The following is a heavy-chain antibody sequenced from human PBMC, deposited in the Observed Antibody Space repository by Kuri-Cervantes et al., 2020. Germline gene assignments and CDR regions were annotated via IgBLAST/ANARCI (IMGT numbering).Heavy chain of an antibody. J-gene: IGHJ6*02. CDR1: GFTFRNYF. D-gene: IGHD5-12*01. CDR3: ARDLVALDPYYYYGMDV. V-gene: IGHV3-11*01. Sequence: GESLKISCAASGFTFRNYFMSWIRQAPGKGLEWVSYISNGGGTIYYADSVKGRFTVSRDNAKNSVYLQMNNLRADDTAVYYCARDLVALDPYYYYGMDVWGQGTTVTVSS. CDR2: ISNGGGTI.